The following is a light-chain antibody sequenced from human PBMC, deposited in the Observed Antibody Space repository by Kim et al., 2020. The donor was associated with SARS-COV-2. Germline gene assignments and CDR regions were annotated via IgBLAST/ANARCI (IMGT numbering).Light chain of an antibody. CDR1: DIGNQS. CDR3: QVWDSTSDHPWV. CDR2: NDS. Sequence: PGQKVIIHGGGEDIGNQSGHWCQQEPGQAPGLVIQNDSDRPSGISERFSGSNSGNTATLAISRVEADDEADYFCQVWDSTSDHPWVFGGGTQLTVL. J-gene: IGLJ3*02. V-gene: IGLV3-21*02.